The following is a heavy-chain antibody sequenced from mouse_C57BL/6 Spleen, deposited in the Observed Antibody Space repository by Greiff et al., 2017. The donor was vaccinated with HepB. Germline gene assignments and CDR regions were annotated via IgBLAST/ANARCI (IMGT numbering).Heavy chain of an antibody. CDR1: GFNIKDDY. Sequence: VQLQQSGAELVRPGASVKLSCTASGFNIKDDYMHWVKQRPEQGLEWIGWIDPENGDTEYASKFQGKATITADTSSNTAYLQLSSLTSEDTAVYYCTTERYYGSSYSAYWGQGTLVTVSA. CDR2: IDPENGDT. CDR3: TTERYYGSSYSAY. J-gene: IGHJ3*01. D-gene: IGHD1-1*01. V-gene: IGHV14-4*01.